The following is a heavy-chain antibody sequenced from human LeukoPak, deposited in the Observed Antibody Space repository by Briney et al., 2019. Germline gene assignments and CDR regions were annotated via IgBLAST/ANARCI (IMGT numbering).Heavy chain of an antibody. CDR3: ASVVIGVGGAFDI. CDR1: GYSFTTNW. D-gene: IGHD7-27*01. V-gene: IGHV5-51*01. Sequence: GASLKISCKDSGYSFTTNWIGWVRQMPGKGLEWMGIIYPADSDTRYSPSFQGQVTISADKSISTAYLQWSSLKASDTAMHYCASVVIGVGGAFDIWGQGTMVTVSS. J-gene: IGHJ3*02. CDR2: IYPADSDT.